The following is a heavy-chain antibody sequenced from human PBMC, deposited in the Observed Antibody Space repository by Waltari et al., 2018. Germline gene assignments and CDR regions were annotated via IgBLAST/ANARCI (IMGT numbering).Heavy chain of an antibody. CDR2: INPNSGGT. CDR3: ARGYSSAPSGEYWFDP. J-gene: IGHJ5*02. CDR1: GYTFTGYY. D-gene: IGHD6-19*01. V-gene: IGHV1-2*02. Sequence: QVQLVQSGAEVKKPGASVKVSCKASGYTFTGYYMHWVRQAPGQGLEWMGWINPNSGGTNYEQKFQGRVTMTRDTSISTAYMELSRLRSDDTAVYYCARGYSSAPSGEYWFDPWGQGTLVTVSS.